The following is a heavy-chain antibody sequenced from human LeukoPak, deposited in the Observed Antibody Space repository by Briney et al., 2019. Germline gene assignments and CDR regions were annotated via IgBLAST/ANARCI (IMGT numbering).Heavy chain of an antibody. Sequence: GGSLRLSCTASGFTFNAYAMNWVRQAPGKGLEWVSGINWNGGSTDYADSVNGRFTISRDNAKNSLYLEMNSLRVEDTAFYYCARVERGAITDYWGQGTLGTVSS. V-gene: IGHV3-20*04. CDR2: INWNGGST. CDR3: ARVERGAITDY. D-gene: IGHD3-16*01. CDR1: GFTFNAYA. J-gene: IGHJ4*02.